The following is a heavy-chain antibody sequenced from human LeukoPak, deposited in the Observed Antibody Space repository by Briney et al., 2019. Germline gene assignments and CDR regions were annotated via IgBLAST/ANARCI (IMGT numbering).Heavy chain of an antibody. V-gene: IGHV4-39*07. Sequence: SETLSLTCTVSSGSISTSNYYWGWVRQPPGKALEWIGNIFYSGSTYYNPSLKSRDTISVDTSKNQFSLKLSSVTAADTAVYYCARSSPKYYDFWSGTLDVWGKGTTVTVSS. CDR1: SGSISTSNYY. D-gene: IGHD3-3*01. CDR3: ARSSPKYYDFWSGTLDV. J-gene: IGHJ6*04. CDR2: IFYSGST.